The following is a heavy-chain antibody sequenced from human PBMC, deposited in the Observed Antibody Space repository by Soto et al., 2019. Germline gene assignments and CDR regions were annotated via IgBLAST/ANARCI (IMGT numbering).Heavy chain of an antibody. CDR1: GYTFTSYG. V-gene: IGHV1-18*01. J-gene: IGHJ5*02. CDR3: ARWGWELVVSVDDSWFDP. D-gene: IGHD1-26*01. CDR2: ISAYNGNT. Sequence: ASVRVSCKASGYTFTSYGISWVRQAPGQGLEWMGWISAYNGNTNYAQKLQGRVTMTTDTSTSTAYMELRSLRSDDTAVYYCARWGWELVVSVDDSWFDPWGQGTLVTVSS.